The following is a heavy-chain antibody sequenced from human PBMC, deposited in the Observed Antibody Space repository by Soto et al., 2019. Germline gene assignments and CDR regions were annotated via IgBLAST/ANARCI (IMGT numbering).Heavy chain of an antibody. CDR1: GFTFSFYA. J-gene: IGHJ6*02. Sequence: GGSLRLSCAATGFTFSFYAMTWVRQAPGKGLEWVSAVTANGGSTYSADSVKGRFTISRDNSKNTLFLQMNSLRAEDTAVYYCASLGVGDWANYYYYYGMDVWGQGTTVTSP. CDR3: ASLGVGDWANYYYYYGMDV. D-gene: IGHD2-21*02. V-gene: IGHV3-23*01. CDR2: VTANGGST.